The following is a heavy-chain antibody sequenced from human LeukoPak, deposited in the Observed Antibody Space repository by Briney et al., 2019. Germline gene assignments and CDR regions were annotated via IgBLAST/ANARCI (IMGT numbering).Heavy chain of an antibody. CDR1: GGSISSSSYY. D-gene: IGHD1/OR15-1a*01. V-gene: IGHV4-39*07. CDR3: ARQTGATTYYFDY. CDR2: IYYSGST. Sequence: SETLSLTCTVSGGSISSSSYYWGWIRQPPGKGLEWIGSIYYSGSTYYNPSLKSRVTISVDTSKNQFSLKLSSVTAADTAVYYCARQTGATTYYFDYWGQGTLVTVSS. J-gene: IGHJ4*02.